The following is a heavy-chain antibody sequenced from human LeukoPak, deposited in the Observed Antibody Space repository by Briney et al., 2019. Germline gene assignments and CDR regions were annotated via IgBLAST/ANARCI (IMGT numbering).Heavy chain of an antibody. J-gene: IGHJ3*02. CDR3: ANGITMIVVVTLPDAFDI. V-gene: IGHV4-4*07. CDR1: GGSISSYY. Sequence: SETLSLTCTVSGGSISSYYWSWIRQPAGKGLEWIGRIYTSGSTNYNPSLKSRVTMSVDTSKNQFSLKLSSVTAADTAVYYCANGITMIVVVTLPDAFDIWGQGTMVTVSS. D-gene: IGHD3-22*01. CDR2: IYTSGST.